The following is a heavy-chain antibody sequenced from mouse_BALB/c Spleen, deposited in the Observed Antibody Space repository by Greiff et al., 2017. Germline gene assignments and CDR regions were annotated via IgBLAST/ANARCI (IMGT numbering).Heavy chain of an antibody. V-gene: IGHV8-4*01. Sequence: QSGPGLVAPSQSLSITCTFSGFSLSTSGIGVTWIRQPSGKGLEWLATIWWDDDNRYNPSLKSRLTVSKDTSNNQAFLNIITVETADTAIYYCAQSELTGTPFAYWGQGTLVTVSA. CDR2: IWWDDDN. CDR1: GFSLSTSGIG. CDR3: AQSELTGTPFAY. J-gene: IGHJ3*01. D-gene: IGHD4-1*01.